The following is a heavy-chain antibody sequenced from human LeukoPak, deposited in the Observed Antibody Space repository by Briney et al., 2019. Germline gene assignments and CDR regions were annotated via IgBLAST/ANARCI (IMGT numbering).Heavy chain of an antibody. V-gene: IGHV3-23*01. CDR1: GFSFSSHW. J-gene: IGHJ4*02. CDR2: ISDGGSDT. CDR3: AKALYGDYGRFDY. D-gene: IGHD4-17*01. Sequence: PGGSLRLSCAASGFSFSSHWMHWVRQAPGKGLAWVSTISDGGSDTHYADSVKGRFTISRDDSKNTLYLQMNSLRAEDTAVYYCAKALYGDYGRFDYWGQGTLVTVSS.